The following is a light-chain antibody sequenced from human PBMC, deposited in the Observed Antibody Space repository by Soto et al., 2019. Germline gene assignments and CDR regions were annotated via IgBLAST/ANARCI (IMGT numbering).Light chain of an antibody. CDR3: CSYAGYVV. J-gene: IGLJ2*01. Sequence: QSALTQPASVSGSPGQSITISCTGTSSDVGSYNLVSWYQQHPGKAPKLMIYEGSKRPSGVSNRFSGSTSGNTAPLAISGLQAEDEADYSRCSYAGYVVFGGGTQLTVL. CDR1: SSDVGSYNL. CDR2: EGS. V-gene: IGLV2-23*01.